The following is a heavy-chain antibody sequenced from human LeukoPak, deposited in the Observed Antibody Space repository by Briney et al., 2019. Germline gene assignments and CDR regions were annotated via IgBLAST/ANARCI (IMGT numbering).Heavy chain of an antibody. J-gene: IGHJ3*02. V-gene: IGHV4-30-4*01. CDR1: GGSISSGDYY. CDR3: ARLVRYFDWFLPGGAFDI. Sequence: PSETLSLTCTVSGGSISSGDYYWSWIRQPPGKGLEWIGYIYYSGSTYYNPSLKSRVTISVDTSKNQSSLKLSSVTAADTAVYYCARLVRYFDWFLPGGAFDIWGQGTMVTVSS. D-gene: IGHD3-9*01. CDR2: IYYSGST.